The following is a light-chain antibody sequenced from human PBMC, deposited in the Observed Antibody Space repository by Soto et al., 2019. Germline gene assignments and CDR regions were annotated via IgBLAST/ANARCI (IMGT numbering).Light chain of an antibody. CDR2: FGS. V-gene: IGKV2-28*01. J-gene: IGKJ5*01. CDR3: MQALQSLT. Sequence: DIVMTRSPLSLPVTPGEPGSVSCRSSQILLYNNTYNYLDWYVQKPGQSPKLLIYFGSNRAPGVHDRFSGSGSGTDFTLKINRVEAEDVGTYYCMQALQSLTFGQGTRLEIK. CDR1: QILLYNNTYNY.